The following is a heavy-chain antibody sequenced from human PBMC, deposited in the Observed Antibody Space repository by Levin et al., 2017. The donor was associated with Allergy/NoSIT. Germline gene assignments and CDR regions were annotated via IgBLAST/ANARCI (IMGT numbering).Heavy chain of an antibody. CDR1: GFTFSSSA. Sequence: LSLTCAASGFTFSSSAMSWVRQAPGKGLEWVSAISGSGGSTYYADSVKGRFTISRDNSKNTLYLQMNSLRAEDTAVYYCAKDLRVVITGDYGMDVWGQGTTVTVSS. J-gene: IGHJ6*02. CDR3: AKDLRVVITGDYGMDV. CDR2: ISGSGGST. D-gene: IGHD3-22*01. V-gene: IGHV3-23*01.